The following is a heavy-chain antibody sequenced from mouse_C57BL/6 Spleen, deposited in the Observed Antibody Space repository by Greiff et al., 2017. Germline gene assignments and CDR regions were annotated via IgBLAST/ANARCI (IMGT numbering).Heavy chain of an antibody. V-gene: IGHV1-69*01. D-gene: IGHD1-1*01. Sequence: QVQLQQPGAELVMPGASVKLSCKASGYTFTSYWMHWVKQRPGQGLEWIGEIDPSDSYTNYNQKFKGKSTLTVDKSSSTAYMQLSSLTSEDSAVXYGARSSNYYGSSYGYAMDYWGQGTSVTVSA. CDR3: ARSSNYYGSSYGYAMDY. J-gene: IGHJ4*01. CDR1: GYTFTSYW. CDR2: IDPSDSYT.